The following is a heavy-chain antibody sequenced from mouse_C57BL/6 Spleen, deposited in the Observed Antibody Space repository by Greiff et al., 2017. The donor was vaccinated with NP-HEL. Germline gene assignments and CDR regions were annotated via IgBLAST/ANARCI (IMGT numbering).Heavy chain of an antibody. CDR3: ARMDGSSYRYFDV. Sequence: QVQLQQPGAELVKPGASVKLSCKASGYTFTSYWMHWVKQRPGQGLEWIGMIHPNSGSTNYNEKFKSKATLTVDKSSSTAYMQLSSLTSEDSAVYYWARMDGSSYRYFDVWGTGTTVTVSS. CDR2: IHPNSGST. D-gene: IGHD1-1*01. CDR1: GYTFTSYW. J-gene: IGHJ1*03. V-gene: IGHV1-64*01.